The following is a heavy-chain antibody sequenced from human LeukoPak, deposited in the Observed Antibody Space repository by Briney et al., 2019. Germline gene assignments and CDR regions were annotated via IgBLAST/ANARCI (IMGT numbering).Heavy chain of an antibody. Sequence: ASVKVSCKASGYTFTSYYMHWVRQAPGQGLEWMGIINPSGGGTSYAQKFQGRVTMTRDTSTSTVYMELSSLRSEDTAVYYCARVIVSSGPRARPYYYYGMDVWGQGTTVTVSS. CDR3: ARVIVSSGPRARPYYYYGMDV. V-gene: IGHV1-46*01. J-gene: IGHJ6*02. D-gene: IGHD3-22*01. CDR2: INPSGGGT. CDR1: GYTFTSYY.